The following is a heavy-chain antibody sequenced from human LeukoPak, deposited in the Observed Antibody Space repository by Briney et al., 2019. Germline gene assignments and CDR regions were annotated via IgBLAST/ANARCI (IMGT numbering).Heavy chain of an antibody. CDR2: INHSGST. J-gene: IGHJ6*03. Sequence: SETLSLTCAVYGGSFSGYYWSWIRQPPGKGLEWIGEINHSGSTNYNPSLKSRVTISVDTSKNQLSLKLSSVTAADTAVYYCARDVPDYDFWSGYYTNYMDVWGKGTTVTVSS. D-gene: IGHD3-3*01. CDR1: GGSFSGYY. V-gene: IGHV4-34*01. CDR3: ARDVPDYDFWSGYYTNYMDV.